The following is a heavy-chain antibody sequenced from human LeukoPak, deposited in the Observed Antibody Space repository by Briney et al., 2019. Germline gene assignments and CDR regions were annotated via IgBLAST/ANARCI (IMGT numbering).Heavy chain of an antibody. CDR1: GGSISSYY. CDR3: ARDPTGGHSAYFDY. D-gene: IGHD3-10*01. CDR2: IYYSGST. J-gene: IGHJ4*02. Sequence: PSETLSLTCTVSGGSISSYYWSWIRQPPGKGLEWIGYIYYSGSTNYNPSLKSRVTISVDTSKNQFSLKLSSVTAADTAVYYCARDPTGGHSAYFDYWGQGTLVTVSS. V-gene: IGHV4-59*01.